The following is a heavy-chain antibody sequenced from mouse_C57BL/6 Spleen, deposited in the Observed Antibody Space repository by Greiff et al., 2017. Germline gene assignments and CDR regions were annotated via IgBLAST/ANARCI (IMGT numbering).Heavy chain of an antibody. Sequence: EVKLVESGEGLVKPGGSLKFSCAASGFTFSSYAMSWVRQTPEKRLEWVAYISSGGDYIYYADTVKGRFTISRDNARNTLYLQMSSLKSEDTAMYYCTRDLYYYGSSYGAMDYWGQGTSVTVSS. D-gene: IGHD1-1*01. CDR1: GFTFSSYA. CDR3: TRDLYYYGSSYGAMDY. J-gene: IGHJ4*01. V-gene: IGHV5-9-1*02. CDR2: ISSGGDYI.